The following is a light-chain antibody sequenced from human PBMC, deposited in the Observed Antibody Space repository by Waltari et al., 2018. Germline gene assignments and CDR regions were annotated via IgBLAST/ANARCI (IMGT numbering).Light chain of an antibody. Sequence: EIVMTQSPATLSVSPGERATLSCRASQSVSSNLAWYQQKPGQAPRLLIYGASTRATGIPARFSGSGSGTGVTLTISSLQSEDFAVFYCQQYNNWPPLTFGGGTKVEIK. CDR3: QQYNNWPPLT. CDR2: GAS. J-gene: IGKJ4*01. V-gene: IGKV3-15*01. CDR1: QSVSSN.